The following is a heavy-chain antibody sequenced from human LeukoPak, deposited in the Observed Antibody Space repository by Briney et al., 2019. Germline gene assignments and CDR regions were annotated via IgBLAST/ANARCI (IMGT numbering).Heavy chain of an antibody. D-gene: IGHD6-19*01. CDR2: ISWNSGSI. J-gene: IGHJ4*02. V-gene: IGHV3-9*01. Sequence: PGGSLRLSCAASGFTFDDYAMHWVRQAPGKGLEWVSGISWNSGSIGYADSVKGRFTISRDNAKNSLYLQMNSLRAEDTALYYCAKGTRAVAGRGHFDYWGQGTLVTVSS. CDR1: GFTFDDYA. CDR3: AKGTRAVAGRGHFDY.